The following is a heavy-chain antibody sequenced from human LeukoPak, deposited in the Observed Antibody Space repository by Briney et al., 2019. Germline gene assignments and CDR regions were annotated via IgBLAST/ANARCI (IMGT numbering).Heavy chain of an antibody. CDR2: IIPIFGTA. CDR1: GGTFSTYA. Sequence: ASVKVSCKAAGGTFSTYAISWVRQAPGQGLEWMGGIIPIFGTANYAQKFQGRVTITTDESTSTAYMELSRLRSDDTAVYYCARTPVGTMVRGGLYYYGMDVWGQGTTVTVSS. V-gene: IGHV1-69*05. D-gene: IGHD3-10*01. CDR3: ARTPVGTMVRGGLYYYGMDV. J-gene: IGHJ6*02.